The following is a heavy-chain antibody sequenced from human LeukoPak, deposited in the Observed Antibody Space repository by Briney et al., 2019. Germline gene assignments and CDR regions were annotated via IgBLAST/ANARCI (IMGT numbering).Heavy chain of an antibody. CDR2: ISAYNGNT. CDR1: GYTFTSYG. D-gene: IGHD3-9*01. V-gene: IGHV1-18*04. CDR3: ARDGYYDILTGYSPERYDY. Sequence: ASVKVSCKASGYTFTSYGISWVRQARGQGLEWMGWISAYNGNTNYAQKLQGRVTMTTDTSTSTAYMELRSLRSDDTAVYYCARDGYYDILTGYSPERYDYWGQGTLVTVSS. J-gene: IGHJ4*02.